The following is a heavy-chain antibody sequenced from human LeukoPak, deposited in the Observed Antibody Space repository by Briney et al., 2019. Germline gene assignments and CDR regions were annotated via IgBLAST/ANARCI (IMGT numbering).Heavy chain of an antibody. J-gene: IGHJ4*02. CDR2: IYTSGST. CDR3: ARSTIVVVPAAIGY. CDR1: GGSISSGSYY. V-gene: IGHV4-61*02. Sequence: PSQTLSLTCTVSGGSISSGSYYWSWIRQPAGKGLEWIGRIYTSGSTNYNPSLKSRVTISVDTSKNQFSLKLSSVTAADTAVYYCARSTIVVVPAAIGYWGQGTLVTVSS. D-gene: IGHD2-2*02.